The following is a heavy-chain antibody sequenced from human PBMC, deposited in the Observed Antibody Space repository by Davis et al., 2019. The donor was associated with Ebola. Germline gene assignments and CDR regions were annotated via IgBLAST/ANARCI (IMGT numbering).Heavy chain of an antibody. J-gene: IGHJ5*02. CDR3: ARGRGYNWFDP. V-gene: IGHV4-59*12. CDR1: GGSISSYY. Sequence: MPGGSLRLSCTVSGGSISSYYWSWIRQPPGKGLEWIGYIYYSGSTNYNPSLKSRVTISVDTSKNQFSLKLSSVTAADTAVYYCARGRGYNWFDPWGQGTLVTVSS. CDR2: IYYSGST.